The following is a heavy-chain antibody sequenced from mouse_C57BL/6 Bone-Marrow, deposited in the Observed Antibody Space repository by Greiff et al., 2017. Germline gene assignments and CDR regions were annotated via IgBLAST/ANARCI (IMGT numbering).Heavy chain of an antibody. CDR3: AIYFDY. CDR1: GYTFTSYW. J-gene: IGHJ2*01. Sequence: VQLQQPGAELVKPGASVKLSCKASGYTFTSYWMQWVKQRPGQGLEWIGEIDPSDSYTNYNQKFKGKATLTVDTSSSTAYMQLSSLTSEDSAVYYCAIYFDYWGQGTTLTVSS. V-gene: IGHV1-50*01. CDR2: IDPSDSYT.